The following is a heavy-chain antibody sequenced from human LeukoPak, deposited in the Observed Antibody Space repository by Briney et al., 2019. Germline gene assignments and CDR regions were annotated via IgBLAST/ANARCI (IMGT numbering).Heavy chain of an antibody. CDR3: ASNFESSGFYPY. J-gene: IGHJ4*02. CDR2: IYSGGRT. CDR1: GFTVSSNY. Sequence: GGSLRLSCAASGFTVSSNYMSWVRQAPGKGLEWVSIIYSGGRTDYADSVKGRFTVSRDNSKNTVYLQMSSLRADDTAAYYCASNFESSGFYPYWGQGILVTVSS. D-gene: IGHD3-22*01. V-gene: IGHV3-53*01.